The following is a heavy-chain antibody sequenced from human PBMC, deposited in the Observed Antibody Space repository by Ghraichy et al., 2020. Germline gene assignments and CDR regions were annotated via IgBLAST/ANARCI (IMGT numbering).Heavy chain of an antibody. D-gene: IGHD3-16*01. J-gene: IGHJ4*02. CDR2: ISSSSSTI. CDR3: ARVNYDYVWGSTVDY. Sequence: GGSLRLSCAASGFTFSSYSMNWVRQAPGKGLEWVSYISSSSSTIYYADSVKGRFTISRDNAKNSLYLQMNSLRDEDTAVYYCARVNYDYVWGSTVDYWGQGTLVTVSS. V-gene: IGHV3-48*02. CDR1: GFTFSSYS.